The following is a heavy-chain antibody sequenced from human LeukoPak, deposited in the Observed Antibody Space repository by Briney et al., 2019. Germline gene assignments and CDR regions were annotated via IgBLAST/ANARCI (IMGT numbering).Heavy chain of an antibody. Sequence: GGSLRLSCAASGFTFSSYSMSWVRQAPGKGLEWVSSISSSSSYIYYADSVKGRFTISRDDSKSIAYLQMNSLKTEDTAVYYCTRGDYYDSSGYYFLFDYWGQGTLVTVSS. CDR1: GFTFSSYS. CDR2: ISSSSSYI. CDR3: TRGDYYDSSGYYFLFDY. D-gene: IGHD3-22*01. J-gene: IGHJ4*02. V-gene: IGHV3-21*03.